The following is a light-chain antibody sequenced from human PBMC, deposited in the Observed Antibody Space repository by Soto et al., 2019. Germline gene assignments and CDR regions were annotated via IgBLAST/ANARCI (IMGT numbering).Light chain of an antibody. CDR3: QQFNNWPQT. CDR2: GAS. J-gene: IGKJ1*01. V-gene: IGKV3-15*01. CDR1: QSVSSN. Sequence: EIEMTQSPATLSVSPGERATLSCRASQSVSSNLAWYQQKSGQAPRLLIYGASTRATGIPARFSGSGSGTEFTLTISSLQSEDFAVYFCQQFNNWPQTFGQGTK.